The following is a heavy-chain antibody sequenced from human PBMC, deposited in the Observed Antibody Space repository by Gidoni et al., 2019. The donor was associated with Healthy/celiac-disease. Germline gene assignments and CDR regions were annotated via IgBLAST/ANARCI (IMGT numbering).Heavy chain of an antibody. V-gene: IGHV3-64*01. CDR1: GFTFSTYA. J-gene: IGHJ2*01. CDR2: ISSNGGST. Sequence: LPLVESGGGLVPPGVSLSLSCAASGFTFSTYAMHWVRHAPGKVLEYVSGISSNGGSTYYANSVKGRFTISRDNSKNTLFLQMGSLRAEDMAVYYCARGQGRRHLEWVGYWYIDLWGRGTLVTVSS. D-gene: IGHD3-3*01. CDR3: ARGQGRRHLEWVGYWYIDL.